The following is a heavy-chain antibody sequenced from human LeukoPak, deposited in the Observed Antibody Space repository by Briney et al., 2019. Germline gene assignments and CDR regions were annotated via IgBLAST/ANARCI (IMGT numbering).Heavy chain of an antibody. D-gene: IGHD4-11*01. CDR3: AKDHYSDYSP. J-gene: IGHJ5*02. V-gene: IGHV1-8*01. Sequence: ASVKVSCKTSGYIFTSYDINWVRQASGQRLEWMGWMSPYSGDAGYAQKFQGRVTMTRNTSTDTAYMELSSLTSEDTAVYYCAKDHYSDYSPWGQGTLVTVSS. CDR1: GYIFTSYD. CDR2: MSPYSGDA.